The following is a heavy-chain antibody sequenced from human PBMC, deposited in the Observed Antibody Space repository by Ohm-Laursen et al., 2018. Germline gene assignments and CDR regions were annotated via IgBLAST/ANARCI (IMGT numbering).Heavy chain of an antibody. Sequence: ASVKVSCKASGYTFTGYYMHWVRQAPGQGLEWMGIINPSGGSTSYAQKFQGRVTMTRDTSTSTVYMELSSLRSEDTAVYYCVGVVTPYYFDYWGQGTLVTVSS. CDR3: VGVVTPYYFDY. J-gene: IGHJ4*02. CDR1: GYTFTGYY. V-gene: IGHV1-46*03. D-gene: IGHD5-18*01. CDR2: INPSGGST.